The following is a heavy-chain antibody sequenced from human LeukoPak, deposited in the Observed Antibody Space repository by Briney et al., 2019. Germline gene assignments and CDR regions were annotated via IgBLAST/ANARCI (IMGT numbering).Heavy chain of an antibody. J-gene: IGHJ4*02. D-gene: IGHD6-25*01. Sequence: GGSLRLSCAASEFTFSAYWMRWVRQAPGKGLVWVSRIRGDGSMTNYADSVKGRFTISRDNAKNTLYLQMNSLRLEDTAVYYCARENLAAAADYWGQGTVVTVSS. V-gene: IGHV3-74*01. CDR1: EFTFSAYW. CDR3: ARENLAAAADY. CDR2: IRGDGSMT.